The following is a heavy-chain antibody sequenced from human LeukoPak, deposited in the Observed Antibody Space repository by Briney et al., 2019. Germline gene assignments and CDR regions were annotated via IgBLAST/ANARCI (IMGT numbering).Heavy chain of an antibody. CDR3: ARDLIDPAYALGYSSGWLSDY. CDR2: INSDGNST. V-gene: IGHV3-74*01. J-gene: IGHJ4*02. CDR1: GFTFSSYW. D-gene: IGHD6-13*01. Sequence: PGGSLRLSCAASGFTFSSYWMHWVRQAPGKGLVWVSRINSDGNSTRYADSVKGRFTISRDNAKNSLYLQMNSLRAEDTAVYYCARDLIDPAYALGYSSGWLSDYWGQGTLVTVSS.